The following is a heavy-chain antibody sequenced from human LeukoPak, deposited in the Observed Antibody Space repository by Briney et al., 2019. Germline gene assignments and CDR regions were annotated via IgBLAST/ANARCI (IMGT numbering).Heavy chain of an antibody. CDR2: IYHSGST. V-gene: IGHV4-38-2*02. J-gene: IGHJ4*02. CDR3: ARMGWYSNPPLDY. D-gene: IGHD4-11*01. CDR1: GGSISSGYY. Sequence: SETLSLTCTVSGGSISSGYYWGWIRQPPGKGLEWIGSIYHSGSTYYNPSLKSRVTISVDTSKNQFSLKLSSVTAADTAVYYCARMGWYSNPPLDYWGQGTLVTVSS.